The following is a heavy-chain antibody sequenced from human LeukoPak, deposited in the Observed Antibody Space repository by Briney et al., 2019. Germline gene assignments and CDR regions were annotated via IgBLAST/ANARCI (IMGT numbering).Heavy chain of an antibody. CDR2: INPNSGGT. J-gene: IGHJ3*02. CDR1: GYTFTGYY. D-gene: IGHD2-2*01. Sequence: ASVKVSCKASGYTFTGYYTHWVRQAPGQGLEWMGWINPNSGGTNYAQKFQGRVTMTRDTSISTAYMELSRLRSDDTAVYYCAWIYCSSTSCYQTLYPDAFDIWGQGTMVTVSS. CDR3: AWIYCSSTSCYQTLYPDAFDI. V-gene: IGHV1-2*02.